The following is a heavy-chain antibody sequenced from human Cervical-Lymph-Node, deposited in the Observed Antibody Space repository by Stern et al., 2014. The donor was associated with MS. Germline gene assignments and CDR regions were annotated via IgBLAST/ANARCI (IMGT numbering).Heavy chain of an antibody. CDR1: AGTFSRDT. Sequence: QVQLVQSGGEEKKPWSSVKVSCEPSAGTFSRDTFRWVRQAPGQGLAGMGGGIPIFGTAKYEQKLPGRATITADESKSHAYTEVRSLRSEDTAVYYCAREGYKGTAMVTPLDYWGQGTLVTVSS. CDR2: GIPIFGTA. D-gene: IGHD5-18*01. CDR3: AREGYKGTAMVTPLDY. V-gene: IGHV1-69*01. J-gene: IGHJ4*02.